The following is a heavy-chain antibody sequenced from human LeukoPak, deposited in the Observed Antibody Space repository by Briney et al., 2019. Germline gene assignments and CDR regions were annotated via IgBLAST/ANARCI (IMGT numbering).Heavy chain of an antibody. V-gene: IGHV3-74*01. CDR3: ARGRYYGMDV. Sequence: PGGSLRLSCAASGVTFSSHWMHWVRQAPGKGLVWVSGINEDGRSTTYADSVKGRFTISRDNAKNTLHLRMNSLRAEDTAVYYCARGRYYGMDVWGQGTTVTVSS. CDR2: INEDGRST. CDR1: GVTFSSHW. J-gene: IGHJ6*02.